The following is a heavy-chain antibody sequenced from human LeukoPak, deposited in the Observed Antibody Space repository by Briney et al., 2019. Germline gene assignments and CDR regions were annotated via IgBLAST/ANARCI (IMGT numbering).Heavy chain of an antibody. D-gene: IGHD3-3*01. CDR3: ARTHDFWSGYYYMDV. Sequence: SETLSLTCTVSGGSISSYYWSWIRQPPGKGLEWIGYIYYSGSTNYNPSLKSRVTISVDTSKNQFSLTLSSVTAADTAVYYCARTHDFWSGYYYMDVWGKGTTVTVSS. CDR2: IYYSGST. CDR1: GGSISSYY. J-gene: IGHJ6*03. V-gene: IGHV4-59*01.